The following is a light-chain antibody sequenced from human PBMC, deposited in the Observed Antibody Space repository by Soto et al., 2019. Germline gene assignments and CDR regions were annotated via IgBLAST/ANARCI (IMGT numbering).Light chain of an antibody. J-gene: IGLJ7*01. V-gene: IGLV1-44*01. Sequence: QSALTQPPSASGTPGQRVTIACSGSSSNIGSNTVNWYQQLPGTAPKLLIYSNNQRPSGGPDRFSGSKSGTSAALAISGLQSEDEADYYCAAWDDSLNGAVFGGGTQLTVL. CDR1: SSNIGSNT. CDR3: AAWDDSLNGAV. CDR2: SNN.